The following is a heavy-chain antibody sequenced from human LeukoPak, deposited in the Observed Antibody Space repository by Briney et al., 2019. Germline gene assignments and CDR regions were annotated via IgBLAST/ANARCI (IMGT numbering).Heavy chain of an antibody. J-gene: IGHJ5*02. CDR3: VPTVTGRQS. V-gene: IGHV3-23*01. CDR1: GFTFSSYA. D-gene: IGHD4-17*01. Sequence: PGGSLRLSCAASGFTFSSYAMSWVRQAPGKGLEWVSAISGSGGSTYYADSVKGRFTISTDNSRNTVSLEMNSLRAEDTAVYYCVPTVTGRQSWGQGTLVTVSS. CDR2: ISGSGGST.